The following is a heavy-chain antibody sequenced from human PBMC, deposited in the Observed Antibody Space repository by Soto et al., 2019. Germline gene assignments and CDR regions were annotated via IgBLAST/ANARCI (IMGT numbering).Heavy chain of an antibody. CDR3: ARESYGDYYFDY. D-gene: IGHD4-17*01. CDR1: GVTFSSYA. Sequence: PGGSLRLSCASSGVTFSSYAMHWVRQAPGKGLEWVAIISYDGSNKYYADSVKGRFTISRDNSKNTLYLQMNSLRAEDTAVYYCARESYGDYYFDYWGQGTLVTVSS. J-gene: IGHJ4*02. CDR2: ISYDGSNK. V-gene: IGHV3-30-3*01.